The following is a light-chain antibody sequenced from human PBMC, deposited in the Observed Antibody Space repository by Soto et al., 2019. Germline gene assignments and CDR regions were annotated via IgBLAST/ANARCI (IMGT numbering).Light chain of an antibody. CDR3: SSYTSSSTYV. J-gene: IGLJ1*01. CDR2: EVS. CDR1: SSDVGGYNY. Sequence: QSALTQPASVSGSPGQSITISCTGTSSDVGGYNYVSWYQQHPGKAPKLMIYEVSNRPSGVSNRFSGSKSGNTASLTISGLQAEDEADIYCSSYTSSSTYVFGTGTKLTVL. V-gene: IGLV2-14*01.